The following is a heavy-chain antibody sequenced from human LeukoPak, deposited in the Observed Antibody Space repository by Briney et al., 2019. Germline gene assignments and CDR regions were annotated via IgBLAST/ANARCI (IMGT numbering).Heavy chain of an antibody. J-gene: IGHJ4*02. CDR2: MRAKTYGGTT. CDR1: GFTFGDYA. Sequence: GGSLRLSCTASGFTFGDYAMSWFRQAPGKGLEWVGFMRAKTYGGTTQYAASVKDRFTISRDDSESIVYLQMNSLKTEDTALYYCARADYGGNAGGFWGQGTLVTVSS. V-gene: IGHV3-49*03. CDR3: ARADYGGNAGGF. D-gene: IGHD4-23*01.